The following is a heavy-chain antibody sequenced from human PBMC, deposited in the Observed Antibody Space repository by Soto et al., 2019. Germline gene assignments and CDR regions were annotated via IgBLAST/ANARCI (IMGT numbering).Heavy chain of an antibody. CDR1: GFTVSNNY. D-gene: IGHD6-13*01. Sequence: DVQLEESGGGLIQPGGSLRLSCAVSGFTVSNNYMTWVRQAPGKGLEWVSLIYSSGGTKYADSVRGRFTISRDNSKNTLYLQMNSLKVEDTAVYYCARDPPGIAASGSYTWGQGTLVTVSS. J-gene: IGHJ4*02. CDR3: ARDPPGIAASGSYT. V-gene: IGHV3-53*01. CDR2: IYSSGGT.